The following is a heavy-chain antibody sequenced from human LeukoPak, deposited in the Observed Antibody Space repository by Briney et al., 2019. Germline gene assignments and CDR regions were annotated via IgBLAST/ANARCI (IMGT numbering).Heavy chain of an antibody. V-gene: IGHV3-21*01. CDR3: ARDPPSSAAQLDY. CDR1: GFTFSSYS. Sequence: GGSLRLSCAASGFTFSSYSMNWVRQAPGKGLEWVSSISSSSSYIYYADSVKGRFTISRDNAKNSLYLQMNSLRAEDTAVYYCARDPPSSAAQLDYWGQGTLVTVSS. J-gene: IGHJ4*02. D-gene: IGHD6-13*01. CDR2: ISSSSSYI.